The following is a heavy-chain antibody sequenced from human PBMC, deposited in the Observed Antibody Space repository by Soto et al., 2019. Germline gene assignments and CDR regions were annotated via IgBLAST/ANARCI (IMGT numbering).Heavy chain of an antibody. J-gene: IGHJ4*02. CDR3: AVRLGYCGGGSCG. Sequence: EVQLVESGGGFVQPGGSLRLSCTASGFTFSTYAMNWVRQAPGKGLEWVSYISSSTTTVYSAESVKGRFTISRDNAKNSLYLQMNSLRAEDTAVYYCAVRLGYCGGGSCGWCQGTQVTVSS. V-gene: IGHV3-48*01. CDR2: ISSSTTTV. CDR1: GFTFSTYA. D-gene: IGHD2-15*01.